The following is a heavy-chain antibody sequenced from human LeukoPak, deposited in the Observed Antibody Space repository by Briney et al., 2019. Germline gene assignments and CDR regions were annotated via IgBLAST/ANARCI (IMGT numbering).Heavy chain of an antibody. CDR1: GGSFSGYY. CDR3: ASSPHYDILTGLSTIFDY. Sequence: SETLSLTCAVYGGSFSGYYWSWIRQPPGKGLEWIGEINHSGSTNYNPSLKSRVTISVDTSKNQFSLKLSSVTAADTAVYYCASSPHYDILTGLSTIFDYWGQGTLVTVSS. CDR2: INHSGST. V-gene: IGHV4-34*01. J-gene: IGHJ4*02. D-gene: IGHD3-9*01.